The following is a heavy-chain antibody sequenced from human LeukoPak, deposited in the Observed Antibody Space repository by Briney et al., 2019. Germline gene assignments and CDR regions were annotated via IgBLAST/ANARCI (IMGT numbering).Heavy chain of an antibody. Sequence: GGSLRLSCAASGFTFSSYGMHWVRQAPGKGLEWVAVISYDGSNKYYADSVKGRFTISRDNSKNTLYLQMNSLRAEDTAVYYCARGPVYGSGRAFGYWGQGTLVTVSS. CDR1: GFTFSSYG. CDR3: ARGPVYGSGRAFGY. J-gene: IGHJ4*02. D-gene: IGHD3-10*01. V-gene: IGHV3-30*19. CDR2: ISYDGSNK.